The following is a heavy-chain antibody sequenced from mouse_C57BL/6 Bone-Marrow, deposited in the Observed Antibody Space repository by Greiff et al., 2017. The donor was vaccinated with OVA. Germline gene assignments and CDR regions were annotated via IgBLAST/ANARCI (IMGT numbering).Heavy chain of an antibody. Sequence: EVQLVESGAELVRPGASVKLSCTASGFNIKDAYMHWVKQRPEQGLEWIGWIDPENGDTEYASKFPGKATITADTSSNTAYLQLSSLTSEDTAVSYCTTLYYDYDEAMDYWGQGTSVTVSS. V-gene: IGHV14-4*01. CDR2: IDPENGDT. D-gene: IGHD2-4*01. CDR1: GFNIKDAY. J-gene: IGHJ4*01. CDR3: TTLYYDYDEAMDY.